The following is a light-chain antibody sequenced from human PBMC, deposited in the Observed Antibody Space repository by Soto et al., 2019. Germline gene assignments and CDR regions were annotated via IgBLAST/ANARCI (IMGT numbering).Light chain of an antibody. CDR1: QSISGN. Sequence: EIVMTQSPATLSVSPGERVTLSCGASQSISGNLAWYQQKPGQAPRLLIHGASTRATGIPARFSGSGSGTELTLTIISLQSEDFAVYYCQHYNNWPFTFGGGTKVDIK. V-gene: IGKV3-15*01. J-gene: IGKJ4*01. CDR2: GAS. CDR3: QHYNNWPFT.